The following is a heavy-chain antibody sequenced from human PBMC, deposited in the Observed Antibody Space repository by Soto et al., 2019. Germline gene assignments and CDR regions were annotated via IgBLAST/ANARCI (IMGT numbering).Heavy chain of an antibody. D-gene: IGHD2-15*01. CDR2: IFYGGST. V-gene: IGHV4-39*01. CDR1: GDSISSSSYY. J-gene: IGHJ6*02. CDR3: ARGAGSPTYYYGMDV. Sequence: PSETLSLTCTVSGDSISSSSYYLGWIRQPPGKGLEWIGSIFYGGSTYYNPSLKSRVTISVDTSKNQFSLNLSSVTAADTAEYYCARGAGSPTYYYGMDVWGQGTTVTVSS.